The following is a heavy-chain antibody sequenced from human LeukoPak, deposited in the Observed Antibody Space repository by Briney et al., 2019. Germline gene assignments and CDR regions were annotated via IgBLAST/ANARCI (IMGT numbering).Heavy chain of an antibody. Sequence: SETLSLTCTVSGGSISSYYWSWIRQPPGKGLEWIGYIYYSGSTNYNPSLKSRVTISVDTSKNQFSLKLSSVTAADTAVYYCAREKGSGKTLNDAFDIWGQGTMVTVSS. J-gene: IGHJ3*02. CDR3: AREKGSGKTLNDAFDI. CDR1: GGSISSYY. D-gene: IGHD3-10*01. V-gene: IGHV4-59*01. CDR2: IYYSGST.